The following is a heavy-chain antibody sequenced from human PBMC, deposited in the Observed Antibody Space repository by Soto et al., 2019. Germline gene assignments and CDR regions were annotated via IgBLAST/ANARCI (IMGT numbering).Heavy chain of an antibody. D-gene: IGHD3-10*01. J-gene: IGHJ6*02. CDR2: ISYDGSNK. CDR1: GFTFSSYG. V-gene: IGHV3-30*18. Sequence: GGSLRLSCAASGFTFSSYGMHWVRQAPGKGLEWVAVISYDGSNKYYADSVKGRFTISRDNSKNTLYLQMNSLRAEDTAVYYCAKDLLYNNPSQNSYLYYYYGMDVWGQGTTVTVSS. CDR3: AKDLLYNNPSQNSYLYYYYGMDV.